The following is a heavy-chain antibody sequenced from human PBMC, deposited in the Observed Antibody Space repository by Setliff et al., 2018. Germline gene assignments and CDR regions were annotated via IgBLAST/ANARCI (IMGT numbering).Heavy chain of an antibody. V-gene: IGHV4-59*01. J-gene: IGHJ4*02. CDR1: GDSINNFY. Sequence: PSETLSLTCTVSGDSINNFYRTWIRQPPGKGLEWIGYIYHSGGTSYNPSLKSRVTISVDTSKNQFSLNLSSVTAADTAVYYCARGQATSSRSSLVYWGQGILVTVSS. CDR2: IYHSGGT. CDR3: ARGQATSSRSSLVY. D-gene: IGHD6-6*01.